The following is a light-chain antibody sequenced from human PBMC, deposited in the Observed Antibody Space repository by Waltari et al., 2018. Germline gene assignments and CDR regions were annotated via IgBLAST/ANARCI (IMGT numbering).Light chain of an antibody. CDR1: ASAVGAYYF. J-gene: IGLJ1*01. CDR2: EVS. CDR3: SSYTTSSAPGV. V-gene: IGLV2-14*01. Sequence: QSALTQPASVSGSPGQSITISCPGPASAVGAYYFISWYQQHPGKAPHLIIYEVSNRPSGISNRFSASKSGNTASLTISGLQAEDEADYYCSSYTTSSAPGVFGTGTRVTVL.